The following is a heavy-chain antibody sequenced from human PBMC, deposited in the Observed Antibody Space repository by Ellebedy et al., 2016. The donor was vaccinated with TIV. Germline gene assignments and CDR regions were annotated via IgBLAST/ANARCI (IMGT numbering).Heavy chain of an antibody. Sequence: PGGSLRLSCAASGFTFDDYAMHWVRQAPGKGLEWVSGISWNSGSIGYADSVKGRFTISRDNAKNSLYLQMNSLRAEDTALYYCAKVWAVAGTVGYYFDYWGQGTLVTVSS. D-gene: IGHD6-19*01. V-gene: IGHV3-9*01. CDR3: AKVWAVAGTVGYYFDY. CDR1: GFTFDDYA. J-gene: IGHJ4*02. CDR2: ISWNSGSI.